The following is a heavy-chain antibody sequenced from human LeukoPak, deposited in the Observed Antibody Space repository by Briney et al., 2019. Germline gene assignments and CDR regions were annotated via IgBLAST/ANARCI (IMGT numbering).Heavy chain of an antibody. CDR3: ATRGAAAGTFEFDY. CDR2: IYYSGST. Sequence: PSETLSLTCTVSGGSISSYYWSWIRQPPGKGLEWIGYIYYSGSTNYNPSLKSRVTTSVDTSKNQFSLKLSSVTAADTAVYYCATRGAAAGTFEFDYWGQGTLVTVSS. J-gene: IGHJ4*02. CDR1: GGSISSYY. V-gene: IGHV4-59*08. D-gene: IGHD6-13*01.